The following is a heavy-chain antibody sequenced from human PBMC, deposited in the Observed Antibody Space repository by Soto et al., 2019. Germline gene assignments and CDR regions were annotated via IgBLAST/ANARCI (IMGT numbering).Heavy chain of an antibody. D-gene: IGHD1-1*01. CDR2: LHHTKRT. CDR3: PRRGHWPFDY. CDR1: GGSISTNYW. J-gene: IGHJ4*02. Sequence: QVQLQESGPRLVQPSGTLSLTCAVSGGSISTNYWWSWVRQIPGKGLEWIGELHHTKRTNYNPPLKRRVTIFFNKSKSQFSLNLNSVTAADTAVYYCPRRGHWPFDYWGQGTLVTVSS. V-gene: IGHV4-4*02.